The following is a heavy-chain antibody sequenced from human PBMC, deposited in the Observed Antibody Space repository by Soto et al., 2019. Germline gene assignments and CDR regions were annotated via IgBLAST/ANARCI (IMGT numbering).Heavy chain of an antibody. CDR2: ISGSGGST. CDR1: GFTFSSYA. CDR3: AKSSLELPIVSDY. Sequence: GGSLRLSCAASGFTFSSYAMSWVRQAPGKGLEWVSAISGSGGSTYYADSVKGRFTISRDNSKNTPYLQMNSLRAEDTAVYYCAKSSLELPIVSDYWGQGTLVTVSS. D-gene: IGHD1-7*01. J-gene: IGHJ4*02. V-gene: IGHV3-23*01.